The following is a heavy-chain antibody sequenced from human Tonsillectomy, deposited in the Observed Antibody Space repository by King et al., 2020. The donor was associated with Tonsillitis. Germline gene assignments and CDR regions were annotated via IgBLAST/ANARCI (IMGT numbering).Heavy chain of an antibody. Sequence: VQLVESGGGLVQPGGSLKLSCAASEFTFISSWMTWVRQAPGKGLQWVATIKPDGSEKYYADSVKGRFTVSRDNAKNSLDLQMNSLRSEDTALYYCARDQAYTSFDYWGQGTLVTVSS. D-gene: IGHD6-19*01. CDR1: EFTFISSW. CDR3: ARDQAYTSFDY. J-gene: IGHJ4*02. CDR2: IKPDGSEK. V-gene: IGHV3-7*04.